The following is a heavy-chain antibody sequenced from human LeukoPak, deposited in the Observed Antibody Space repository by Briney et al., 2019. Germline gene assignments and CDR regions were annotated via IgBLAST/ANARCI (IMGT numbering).Heavy chain of an antibody. CDR3: AKYSLAYCGGDCYSTLDY. V-gene: IGHV3-30*18. D-gene: IGHD2-21*02. Sequence: GRSLRLSCAASGFTFSSYGMHWVRQAPGKGLEWVAVISYDGSNKYYADSVKGRFTISRDNSKNTLYLQMNSLRAEDTAVYYCAKYSLAYCGGDCYSTLDYWGQGTLVTASS. CDR1: GFTFSSYG. J-gene: IGHJ4*02. CDR2: ISYDGSNK.